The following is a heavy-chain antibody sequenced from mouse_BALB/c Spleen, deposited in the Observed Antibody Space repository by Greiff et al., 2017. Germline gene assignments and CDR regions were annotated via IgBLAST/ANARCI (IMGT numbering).Heavy chain of an antibody. J-gene: IGHJ4*01. CDR3: TRYGNDEGMDY. D-gene: IGHD2-2*01. CDR1: GFTFSDYY. CDR2: ISDGGSYT. Sequence: EVKLMESGGGLVKPGGSLKLSCAASGFTFSDYYMYWVRQTPEKRLEWVATISDGGSYTYYPDSVKGRFTISRDNAKNNLYLQMSSLKSEDTAMYYCTRYGNDEGMDYWGQGTSVTVSS. V-gene: IGHV5-4*02.